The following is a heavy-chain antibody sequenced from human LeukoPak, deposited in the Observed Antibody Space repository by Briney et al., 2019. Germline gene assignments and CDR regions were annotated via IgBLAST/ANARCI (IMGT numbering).Heavy chain of an antibody. CDR1: GYSFTNYW. V-gene: IGHV5-51*01. Sequence: GESLKISCKGFGYSFTNYWIGWVRQMPGKGLEWMGIIHPSDSDMRYSPSFQGQVTISADKSISTAYLQWSSLKASDTAMFYCARRDSAAYGAFDIWGQGTMVTVSS. D-gene: IGHD2-2*01. J-gene: IGHJ3*02. CDR2: IHPSDSDM. CDR3: ARRDSAAYGAFDI.